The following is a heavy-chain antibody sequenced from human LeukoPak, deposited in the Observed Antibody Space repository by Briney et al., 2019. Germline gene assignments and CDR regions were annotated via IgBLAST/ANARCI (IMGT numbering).Heavy chain of an antibody. CDR1: GGSISRYY. J-gene: IGHJ4*02. CDR2: IYYRGST. Sequence: SETLSLTCTVSGGSISRYYWSWIRQPPGKGLEWIGYIYYRGSTNYNPSLKSRVTISVDTSKNQFSLKLSSVTAADTAVYYCARMRGTTLFDYWGQGTLVTVSS. V-gene: IGHV4-59*01. CDR3: ARMRGTTLFDY. D-gene: IGHD2/OR15-2a*01.